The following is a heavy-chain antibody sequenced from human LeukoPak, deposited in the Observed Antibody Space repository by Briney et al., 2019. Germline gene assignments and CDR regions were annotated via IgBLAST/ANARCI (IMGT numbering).Heavy chain of an antibody. CDR2: IYTSGST. V-gene: IGHV4-61*02. CDR1: GGSISSGSYY. D-gene: IGHD1-1*01. Sequence: SETLSLTCTVSGGSISSGSYYWSWIRQPAGKGLEWIGRIYTSGSTNYNPSLKSRATISVDTSKNQISLKLTSVTAADTAVYYCAREKIGTGTILGKDYYYMDVWGKGATVTVSS. CDR3: AREKIGTGTILGKDYYYMDV. J-gene: IGHJ6*03.